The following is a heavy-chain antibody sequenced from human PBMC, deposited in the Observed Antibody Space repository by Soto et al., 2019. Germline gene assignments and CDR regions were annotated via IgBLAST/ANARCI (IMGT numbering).Heavy chain of an antibody. J-gene: IGHJ4*02. V-gene: IGHV1-18*01. CDR3: ARDYVYTYYDFWSGYYSLNY. D-gene: IGHD3-3*01. CDR2: ISAYNGNT. Sequence: QVQLVQSGAEVKKPGASVKVSCKASGYTFTSYGISWVRQAPGQGLEWMGWISAYNGNTNYAQKLQGRVTMTTDTSSSTAYMELRSMRSDDTAVYYCARDYVYTYYDFWSGYYSLNYWGQGTLVTVSS. CDR1: GYTFTSYG.